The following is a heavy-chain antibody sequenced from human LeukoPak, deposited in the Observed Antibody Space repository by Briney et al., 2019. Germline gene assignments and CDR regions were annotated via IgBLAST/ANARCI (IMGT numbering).Heavy chain of an antibody. Sequence: PSETLSLTCAVYGGSFSGYYWSWIRQPPGKGLEWIGKINHSGSTNYNPSLKSRVTISIDTSKNQFSLKVSSVTAADTAVYYCASTATPGYYYYGMDVWGQGTTVTVSS. CDR3: ASTATPGYYYYGMDV. CDR1: GGSFSGYY. CDR2: INHSGST. V-gene: IGHV4-34*01. J-gene: IGHJ6*02. D-gene: IGHD2-8*02.